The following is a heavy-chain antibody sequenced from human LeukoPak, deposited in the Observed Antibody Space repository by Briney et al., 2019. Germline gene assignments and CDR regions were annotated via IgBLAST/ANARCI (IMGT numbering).Heavy chain of an antibody. J-gene: IGHJ6*04. V-gene: IGHV1-69*05. CDR1: GGTFSSYA. Sequence: SVKVSCKASGGTFSSYAISWVRQAPGQGLEWMGRIIPIFGTANYAQKFQGRVTITTDESTSTAYMELSSLRSEDSAVYYCARGKRITIFGAPSFDVWGKGTTVTVSS. CDR2: IIPIFGTA. CDR3: ARGKRITIFGAPSFDV. D-gene: IGHD3-3*01.